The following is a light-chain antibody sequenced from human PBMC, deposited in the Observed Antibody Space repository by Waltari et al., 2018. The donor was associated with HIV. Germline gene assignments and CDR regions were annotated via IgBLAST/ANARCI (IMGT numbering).Light chain of an antibody. CDR3: KQCIQVPIT. Sequence: DMVMTQPPTTLSVIPGQPAATSCKSSQCLLHRDGKTYLDWYLQKPGQPPQLLIYGLSTRISGVPDSFSGSGSGTDFTLQISSVESDDVAVYYCKQCIQVPITFGQGTRLDIK. CDR2: GLS. CDR1: QCLLHRDGKTY. V-gene: IGKV2D-29*01. J-gene: IGKJ5*01.